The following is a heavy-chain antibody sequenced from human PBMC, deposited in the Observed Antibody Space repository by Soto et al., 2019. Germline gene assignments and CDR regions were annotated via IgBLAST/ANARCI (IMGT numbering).Heavy chain of an antibody. J-gene: IGHJ5*02. CDR2: IYYSGST. D-gene: IGHD3-10*01. Sequence: PSETLCLTCTVAGGSIRSYYWSWIRQPPGKGLEWIGYIYYSGSTNYNPSLKSRVTISVDTSKNQFSLKLSSVTAADTAVYYCAKTYGSGIKWFDPWGQGTLVTVSS. V-gene: IGHV4-59*08. CDR3: AKTYGSGIKWFDP. CDR1: GGSIRSYY.